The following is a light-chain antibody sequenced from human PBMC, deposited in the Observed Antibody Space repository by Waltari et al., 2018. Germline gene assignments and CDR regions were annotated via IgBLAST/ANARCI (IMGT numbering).Light chain of an antibody. Sequence: DIEMTQSPWSLSVSVGERATITCRASQTIDSLSWYQHKPGEAPKLLIYETSTWQSGVPTRFSGSKFGTTFILTISSLQPEDFATYFCQPNYDTPRTFGQGTRVDIK. CDR2: ETS. CDR3: QPNYDTPRT. J-gene: IGKJ2*02. CDR1: QTIDS. V-gene: IGKV1-39*01.